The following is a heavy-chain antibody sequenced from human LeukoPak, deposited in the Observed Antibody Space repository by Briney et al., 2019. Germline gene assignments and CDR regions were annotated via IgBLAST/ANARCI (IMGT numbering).Heavy chain of an antibody. D-gene: IGHD4-17*01. J-gene: IGHJ5*02. CDR2: IKPDGSEK. Sequence: PGGSLRLSCAASGFTFSAYWMSWVRQAPGKGLEWVANIKPDGSEKYYVDSVKGRFTISRDNAKNSLDLRMNSLRAEDTAVYYCTKVVRRAYGSFDPWGQGTLVFVSS. CDR3: TKVVRRAYGSFDP. V-gene: IGHV3-7*01. CDR1: GFTFSAYW.